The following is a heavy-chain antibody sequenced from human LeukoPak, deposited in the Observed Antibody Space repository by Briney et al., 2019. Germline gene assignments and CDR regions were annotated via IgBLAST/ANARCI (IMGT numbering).Heavy chain of an antibody. CDR3: ARGYCSGGSCYSVENWFDP. CDR2: INPNSGGT. Sequence: GASVKVSCKASGYTFTGYYMHWVRQAPGQGLEWMGRINPNSGGTNYAQKFQCRVTMTRDTSISTAYMELSRLRSDDTVVYYCARGYCSGGSCYSVENWFDPWGQGTLVTVPS. J-gene: IGHJ5*02. V-gene: IGHV1-2*05. D-gene: IGHD2-15*01. CDR1: GYTFTGYY.